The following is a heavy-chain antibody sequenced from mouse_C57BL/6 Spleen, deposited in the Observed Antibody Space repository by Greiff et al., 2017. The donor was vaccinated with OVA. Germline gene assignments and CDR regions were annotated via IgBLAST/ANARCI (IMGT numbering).Heavy chain of an antibody. D-gene: IGHD3-2*02. J-gene: IGHJ4*01. V-gene: IGHV1-26*01. Sequence: EVQLQQSGPELVKPGASVKISCKASGYTFTDYYMNWVKQSHGKSLEWIGDINPNNGGTSYNQKFKGKATLTVDKSSSTAYMELRSLTSEDSAVYYCARETAQGRGDAMDYWGQGTSVTVSS. CDR3: ARETAQGRGDAMDY. CDR2: INPNNGGT. CDR1: GYTFTDYY.